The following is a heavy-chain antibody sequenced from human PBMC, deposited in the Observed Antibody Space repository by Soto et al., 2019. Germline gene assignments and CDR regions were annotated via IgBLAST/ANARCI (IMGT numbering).Heavy chain of an antibody. Sequence: ASVKVSCKASGYTFTSYGISWVRQAPGQGLEWMGWISAYNGNTNYAQKLQGRVTMTTDTSTSTAYMELRSLRSDDTAVYYCAGFQYSSSWLDAFDIWGQGTMVTASS. J-gene: IGHJ3*02. CDR2: ISAYNGNT. V-gene: IGHV1-18*01. CDR3: AGFQYSSSWLDAFDI. D-gene: IGHD6-13*01. CDR1: GYTFTSYG.